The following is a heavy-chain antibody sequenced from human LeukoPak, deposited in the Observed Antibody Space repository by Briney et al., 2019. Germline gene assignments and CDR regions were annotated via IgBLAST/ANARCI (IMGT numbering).Heavy chain of an antibody. V-gene: IGHV2-5*08. Sequence: TLSLTCTVSGGSISSYYWSWIRQPPGKGLEWLALIYWDDDKRYSPSLKSRLTITKDTSKNQAVLTMTNMDPVDTATYYCAHRRFDSGSFDWGQGTLVTVSS. CDR2: IYWDDDK. CDR3: AHRRFDSGSFD. CDR1: GGSISSYYW. J-gene: IGHJ4*02. D-gene: IGHD3-10*01.